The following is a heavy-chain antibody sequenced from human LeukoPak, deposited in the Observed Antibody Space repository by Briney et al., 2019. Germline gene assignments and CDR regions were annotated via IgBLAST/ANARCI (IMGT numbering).Heavy chain of an antibody. Sequence: PGGALRLSCAASRLTFDDYGMSWVRQAPGKGVEWGSGINWNGGSTDYVESVKGGFTISREKAKKSLYLQMNSLRAEDTALYYCPRNTRSTEYYYGSGTYYSYYFDYRGQGTLVTVSS. J-gene: IGHJ4*02. CDR3: PRNTRSTEYYYGSGTYYSYYFDY. D-gene: IGHD3-10*01. CDR2: INWNGGST. CDR1: RLTFDDYG. V-gene: IGHV3-20*04.